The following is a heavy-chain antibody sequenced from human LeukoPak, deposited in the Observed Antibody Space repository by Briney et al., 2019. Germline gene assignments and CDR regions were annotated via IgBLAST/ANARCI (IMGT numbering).Heavy chain of an antibody. CDR3: ARGGISASWDPFDY. D-gene: IGHD2-2*01. Sequence: GGSLRLSCAASGITFSNYAMSWVRQAPGKGLEWVAFIRSDGSNEYYTDSVKGRFTISRDNSKNTLYLQLNSLRPEDTAVYYCARGGISASWDPFDYWGQGTLVTVSS. V-gene: IGHV3-30*02. J-gene: IGHJ4*02. CDR2: IRSDGSNE. CDR1: GITFSNYA.